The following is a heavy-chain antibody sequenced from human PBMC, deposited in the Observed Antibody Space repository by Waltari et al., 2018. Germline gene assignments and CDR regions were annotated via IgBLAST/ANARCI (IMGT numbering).Heavy chain of an antibody. CDR3: ARSGYCSGGSCPYYWYFDL. V-gene: IGHV4-59*11. CDR1: GRSISSHY. J-gene: IGHJ2*01. CDR2: IDYSGST. D-gene: IGHD2-15*01. Sequence: QVQLQESGPGLVKPSETLSLTCTVSGRSISSHYWSWIRQRPGKGLEWSGYIDYSGSTNYNPSLKSRVTISVDTSKNQFSLKRSSVTAADTAVYYCARSGYCSGGSCPYYWYFDLWGRGTLVTVSS.